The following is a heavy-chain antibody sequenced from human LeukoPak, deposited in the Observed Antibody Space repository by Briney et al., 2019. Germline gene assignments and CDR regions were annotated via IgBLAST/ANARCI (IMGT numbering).Heavy chain of an antibody. J-gene: IGHJ4*02. Sequence: GGSLRLSCAASGFTFSSYLMNWVRPAPGKGLEGVANIKQDGSKKYYVDSVKGRFTISRDNAKNSLYLQMNSLRAEDTAVYYCARKFGSSGWYPYWGQGTLVTVSS. CDR1: GFTFSSYL. CDR2: IKQDGSKK. CDR3: ARKFGSSGWYPY. V-gene: IGHV3-7*03. D-gene: IGHD6-19*01.